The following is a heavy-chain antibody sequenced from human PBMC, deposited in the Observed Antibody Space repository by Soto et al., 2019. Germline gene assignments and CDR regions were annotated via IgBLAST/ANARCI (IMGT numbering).Heavy chain of an antibody. CDR3: AKAPYYYGSGSYWFVDY. CDR1: GFTFSRYA. J-gene: IGHJ4*02. D-gene: IGHD3-10*01. V-gene: IGHV3-23*01. CDR2: LSGSGGST. Sequence: EVQLLESGGGLVQPGGSLRLSCAASGFTFSRYAMSWVRQAPGKGLEWVSALSGSGGSTYYADSVKGRFTISRNNSKNTLYLQMNSLRAEDTAVYYCAKAPYYYGSGSYWFVDYWGQGTLVTVSS.